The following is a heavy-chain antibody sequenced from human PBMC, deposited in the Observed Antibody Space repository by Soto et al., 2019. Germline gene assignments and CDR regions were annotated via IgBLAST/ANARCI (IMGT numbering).Heavy chain of an antibody. CDR2: IYYSGST. D-gene: IGHD3-3*01. V-gene: IGHV4-59*01. J-gene: IGHJ6*03. CDR1: GGSISSYY. Sequence: QVQLQESGPGLVKPSETLSLTCTVSGGSISSYYWSWIRQPPGKGLEWIGYIYYSGSTNYNPSLNSRVTMSVNTSKDQFSLKLSSVTAADTAVYYCARSAFLEWLPNRYYYYYYMDVWGKGTTVTVSS. CDR3: ARSAFLEWLPNRYYYYYYMDV.